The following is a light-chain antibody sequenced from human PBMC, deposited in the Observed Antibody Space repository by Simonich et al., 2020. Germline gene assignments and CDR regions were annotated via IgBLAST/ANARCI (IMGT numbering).Light chain of an antibody. Sequence: QSVLTQPPSASGTPGQRVTISCSGSSSNIGSNIVNWYQQLPGTAPKLLIYRNNQRPSGVPTRFSGSKFGTSASLAISGVQSEDEADYYCAAWDDSLNGVVFGGGTKLTVL. J-gene: IGLJ2*01. CDR3: AAWDDSLNGVV. CDR1: SSNIGSNI. V-gene: IGLV1-44*01. CDR2: RNN.